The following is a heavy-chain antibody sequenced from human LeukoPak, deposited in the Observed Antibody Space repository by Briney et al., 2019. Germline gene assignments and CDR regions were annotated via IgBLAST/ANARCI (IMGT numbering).Heavy chain of an antibody. Sequence: SETLSLTCTVSGASFSSYFWTWLRQPPGKGLEWIGYVYLTGSTKYNPSLKSRVTISLVTTKNQFSLKLTSGTPADTAVYYCARDVESWDAFDTWGADTMVTVSS. CDR1: GASFSSYF. CDR3: ARDVESWDAFDT. V-gene: IGHV4-59*01. D-gene: IGHD2/OR15-2a*01. CDR2: VYLTGST. J-gene: IGHJ3*02.